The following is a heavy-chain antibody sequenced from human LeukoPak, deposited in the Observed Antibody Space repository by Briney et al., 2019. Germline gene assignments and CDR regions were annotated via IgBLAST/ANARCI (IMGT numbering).Heavy chain of an antibody. V-gene: IGHV4-61*10. CDR1: GGSVSSGSYS. J-gene: IGHJ4*02. Sequence: SETLSLTCTVSGGSVSSGSYSWSWVRQPAGKGLEWIGRFYTSGSTNYNPSLKSRVTISVDTSKNQFSLKLSSVTAADTAVYYCARGGGNSGYYLDYWGQGTPVTVSS. CDR3: ARGGGNSGYYLDY. D-gene: IGHD3-22*01. CDR2: FYTSGST.